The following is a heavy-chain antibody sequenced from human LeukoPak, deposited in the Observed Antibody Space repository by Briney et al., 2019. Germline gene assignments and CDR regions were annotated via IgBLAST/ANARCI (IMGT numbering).Heavy chain of an antibody. CDR3: ARSSAYCSSTSCHYNWFDP. V-gene: IGHV1-69*04. CDR2: IIPILGIA. D-gene: IGHD2-2*01. J-gene: IGHJ5*02. Sequence: SVKVSCKASGGTFSSYAISWVRQAPGQGLEWMGRIIPILGIANYAQKFQGRVTITADKSTSTAYMELSSLRSEDTAVYYCARSSAYCSSTSCHYNWFDPWGQGTLVAVSS. CDR1: GGTFSSYA.